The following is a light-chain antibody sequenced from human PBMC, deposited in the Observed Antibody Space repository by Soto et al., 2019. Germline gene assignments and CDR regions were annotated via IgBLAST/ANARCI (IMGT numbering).Light chain of an antibody. CDR2: GAY. J-gene: IGKJ4*01. Sequence: EIVLTQSPGTLSLSPGGRATLSCRASQSISSNYVAWYQQKPGQAPRLLIYGAYTRATGIPDRFSGSGSGTDYTLTISRLEPEDFAVYYCQQRRNSILSFGGGTKVEIK. CDR1: QSISSNY. V-gene: IGKV3-20*01. CDR3: QQRRNSILS.